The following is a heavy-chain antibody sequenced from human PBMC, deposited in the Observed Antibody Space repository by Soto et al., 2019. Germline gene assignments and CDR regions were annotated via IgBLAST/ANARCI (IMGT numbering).Heavy chain of an antibody. Sequence: EVQLVESGGGLVQPGGSLRLSCAASGFTFSYYAMHWVRQAPGKGLEYVSAISSNGGGTNYANSVKGRFTISRDNSTITVYLQMGSLRAEDMAVYYCAREGYCSSTSCYSFDYWGQGTLVTVSS. CDR3: AREGYCSSTSCYSFDY. CDR1: GFTFSYYA. J-gene: IGHJ4*02. D-gene: IGHD2-2*01. CDR2: ISSNGGGT. V-gene: IGHV3-64*01.